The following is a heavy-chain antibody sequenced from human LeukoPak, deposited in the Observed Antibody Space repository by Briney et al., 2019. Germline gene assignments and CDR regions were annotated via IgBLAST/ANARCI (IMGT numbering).Heavy chain of an antibody. CDR2: IRSKRDGGTT. Sequence: PGGSLRLSCLASGFTFSNTWMNWVRQAPGKGLEWVARIRSKRDGGTTDYAAPVKGRFTISRDDSKNTVYLQMNSLKAEDTAAYYCARDWYYAFDFWGQGTMVTVSS. J-gene: IGHJ3*01. CDR3: ARDWYYAFDF. D-gene: IGHD2-21*02. V-gene: IGHV3-15*07. CDR1: GFTFSNTW.